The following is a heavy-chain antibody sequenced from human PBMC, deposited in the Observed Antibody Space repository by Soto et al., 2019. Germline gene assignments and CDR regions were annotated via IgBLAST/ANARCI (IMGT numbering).Heavy chain of an antibody. CDR3: ARNTSGGFDS. D-gene: IGHD3-16*01. V-gene: IGHV1-18*01. CDR2: ISVYNGIT. CDR1: GYTFSSSS. J-gene: IGHJ4*02. Sequence: ASVKVSCKASGYTFSSSSITWVRQAPGQGLECLGWISVYNGITKYAQNVQGRVTMTADTGSDTAYMELRSLRSDDTAVYYCARNTSGGFDSWGQGTLVTVSS.